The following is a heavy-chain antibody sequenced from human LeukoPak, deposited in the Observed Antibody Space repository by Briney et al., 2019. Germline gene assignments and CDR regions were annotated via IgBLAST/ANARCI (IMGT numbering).Heavy chain of an antibody. D-gene: IGHD3-3*01. CDR3: AKASGEWLLSPFDY. CDR1: GFTFSSCA. V-gene: IGHV3-23*01. CDR2: VSASDGGT. Sequence: PAGSLRLSCAASGFTFSSCAMSWVRQAPGRGLEWVSTVSASDGGTYYADSVKGRFTISRDISKNTLYPQMNSLRAEDTAVYYCAKASGEWLLSPFDYWGQGTLVTVSS. J-gene: IGHJ4*02.